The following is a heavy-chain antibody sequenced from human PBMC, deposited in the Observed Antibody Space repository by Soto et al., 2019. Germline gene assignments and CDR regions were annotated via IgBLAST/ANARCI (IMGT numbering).Heavy chain of an antibody. CDR2: ISAYNGDT. D-gene: IGHD6-6*01. J-gene: IGHJ6*03. CDR3: ARVRQLVVYFYYYMDV. CDR1: GYTFTNYG. V-gene: IGHV1-18*01. Sequence: QVQLLQSGAEVKKPGASVKVSCKASGYTFTNYGITWVRQAPGQGLEWMGWISAYNGDTHYTQRLQGRVTMTTDTSTSTACMERRGLRSDGTAVYYCARVRQLVVYFYYYMDVWGKGTTVTVSS.